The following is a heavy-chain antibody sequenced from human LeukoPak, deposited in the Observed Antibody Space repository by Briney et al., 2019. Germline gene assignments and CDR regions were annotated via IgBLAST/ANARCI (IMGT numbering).Heavy chain of an antibody. J-gene: IGHJ5*02. CDR3: ARGKPSRRYGT. CDR2: IYYSGST. V-gene: IGHV4-59*12. D-gene: IGHD1-1*01. Sequence: PSETLSLTCTVSGGSISSYYWSWIRQPPGKGLEWIGYIYYSGSTNYNPSLKSRVTISVDTSKNQFSLRLSSVTAADTAVYYCARGKPSRRYGTWGQGTLVTVSS. CDR1: GGSISSYY.